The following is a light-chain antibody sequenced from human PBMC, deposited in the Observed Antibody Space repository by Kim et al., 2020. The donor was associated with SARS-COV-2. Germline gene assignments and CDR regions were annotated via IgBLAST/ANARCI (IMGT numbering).Light chain of an antibody. J-gene: IGKJ4*01. V-gene: IGKV3-20*01. CDR2: GAS. Sequence: LSPGERATLPCRAGQSISRFLAWYQQRPGQAPRLLLYGASSRAAGIPDRFSGSGSGTDFTLTINRLAPEDFAVYYCQQFGSSPLTFGGGTKVDIK. CDR3: QQFGSSPLT. CDR1: QSISRF.